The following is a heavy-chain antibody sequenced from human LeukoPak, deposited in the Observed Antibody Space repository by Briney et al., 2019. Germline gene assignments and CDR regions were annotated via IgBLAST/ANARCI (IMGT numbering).Heavy chain of an antibody. CDR1: GFTFSNYA. Sequence: PGGSLRLSCAASGFTFSNYAMSWVRQAPGKGLEWVANIKQDGSEKYYVDSVKGRFTISRDNAKNSLYLQMNSLRAEDTAVYYCARVELLWFGELLDSYDAFDIWGQGTMVTVSS. V-gene: IGHV3-7*01. CDR2: IKQDGSEK. CDR3: ARVELLWFGELLDSYDAFDI. D-gene: IGHD3-10*01. J-gene: IGHJ3*02.